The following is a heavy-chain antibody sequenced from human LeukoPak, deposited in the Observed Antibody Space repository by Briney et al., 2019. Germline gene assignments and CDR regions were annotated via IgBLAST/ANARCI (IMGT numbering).Heavy chain of an antibody. Sequence: PGGSLRLSCAASGFTFSSYWMSWVRQAPGEGLEWVANIKQDGSEKYYVDSVKGRFTISRDNAKNSLYLQMNSLRAEDTAVYYCARDPNGGYCSSTSCLQPFDYWGQGTLVTVSS. CDR1: GFTFSSYW. D-gene: IGHD2-2*01. J-gene: IGHJ4*02. CDR2: IKQDGSEK. CDR3: ARDPNGGYCSSTSCLQPFDY. V-gene: IGHV3-7*01.